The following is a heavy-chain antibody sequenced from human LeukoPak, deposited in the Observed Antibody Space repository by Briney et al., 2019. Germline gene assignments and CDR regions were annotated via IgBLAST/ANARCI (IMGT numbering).Heavy chain of an antibody. CDR3: ARVSRDAFDI. CDR2: IGTAGDT. V-gene: IGHV3-13*01. J-gene: IGHJ3*02. Sequence: GGSLRLSCAASGFTFSSYDMHWVRQAPGKGLEWVSAIGTAGDTTYSGSLKSRFTISRENDKNSLYLQMNSLRARDTAVYYCARVSRDAFDIWGQGTLVTVSS. CDR1: GFTFSSYD.